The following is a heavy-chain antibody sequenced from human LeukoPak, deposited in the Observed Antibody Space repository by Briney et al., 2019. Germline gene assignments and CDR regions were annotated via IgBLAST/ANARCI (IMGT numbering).Heavy chain of an antibody. V-gene: IGHV3-7*01. D-gene: IGHD4-23*01. CDR1: GIIFSNYW. CDR3: ARDRWLDY. CDR2: INLDGSEK. J-gene: IGHJ4*02. Sequence: GGSLRLSCAASGIIFSNYWMSWVRQAPGKGLEWVANINLDGSEKNYVDSVKGRFTISRDNAKNSLYLQMNSLRADDTAVYYCARDRWLDYWGRGTLVTVSS.